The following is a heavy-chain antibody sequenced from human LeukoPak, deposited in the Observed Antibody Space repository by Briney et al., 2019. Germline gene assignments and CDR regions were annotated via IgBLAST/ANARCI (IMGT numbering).Heavy chain of an antibody. CDR3: ARDRPTGASRLFVVQ. J-gene: IGHJ4*02. V-gene: IGHV3-21*01. Sequence: GGSLRLSCAASGFTVINNYMTWVRQAPGKGLEWVSSMSSGGTYIYYADSVRGRFTISRDNAKNSLSLVMKSLRAEDTAVYYCARDRPTGASRLFVVQWGQGTLVTVSS. D-gene: IGHD3-3*01. CDR1: GFTVINNY. CDR2: MSSGGTYI.